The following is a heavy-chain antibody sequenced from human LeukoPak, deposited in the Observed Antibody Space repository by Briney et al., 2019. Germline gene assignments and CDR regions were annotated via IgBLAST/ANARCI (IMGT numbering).Heavy chain of an antibody. D-gene: IGHD6-19*01. CDR1: GGSISSYY. CDR2: LFSSGTT. J-gene: IGHJ4*02. V-gene: IGHV4-4*07. CDR3: ARDLGSGWSPGY. Sequence: SETLSLTCTVSGGSISSYYWSWIRQPAGQGLEWIGRLFSSGTTNYNPSLKSRVTISGDTSNNQFSLKLTSVTAADTAFYYCARDLGSGWSPGYWGQGTLVTVSS.